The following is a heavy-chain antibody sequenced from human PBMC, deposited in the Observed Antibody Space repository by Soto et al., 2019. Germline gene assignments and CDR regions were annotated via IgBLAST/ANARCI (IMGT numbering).Heavy chain of an antibody. V-gene: IGHV3-11*06. CDR3: ARDYYDSSGYYPTSYYYGLDV. CDR1: GFTFSDYY. CDR2: ISSSSSYT. J-gene: IGHJ6*02. Sequence: QVQLVESGGGLVKPGGSLRLSCAASGFTFSDYYMSWIRQAPGKGLEWVSYISSSSSYTDYADSVKGRFTISRDNAKNSLYLQMTSLRAEDTAVYYCARDYYDSSGYYPTSYYYGLDVWAQGTTVTVSS. D-gene: IGHD3-22*01.